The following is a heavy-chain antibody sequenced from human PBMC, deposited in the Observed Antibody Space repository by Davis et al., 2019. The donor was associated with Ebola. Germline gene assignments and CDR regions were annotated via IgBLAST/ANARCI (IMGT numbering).Heavy chain of an antibody. V-gene: IGHV4-31*03. CDR1: GGSISSGGYY. CDR3: ARLDDYSFYFDY. CDR2: IYYSGST. D-gene: IGHD4-11*01. Sequence: MPSETLSLTCTVSGGSISSGGYYWSWIRQHPGKGLEWIGYIYYSGSTYYNPSLKSRVTISVDTSKNQFSLKLSSVTAADTAVYYCARLDDYSFYFDYWGQGTLVTVSS. J-gene: IGHJ4*02.